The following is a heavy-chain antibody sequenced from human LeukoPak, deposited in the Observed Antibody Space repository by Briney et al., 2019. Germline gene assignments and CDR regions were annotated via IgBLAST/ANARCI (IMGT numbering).Heavy chain of an antibody. CDR1: GFAVSSNY. V-gene: IGHV3-66*01. CDR2: IFSGGST. D-gene: IGHD4-11*01. J-gene: IGHJ2*01. Sequence: PGGSLTLSCAASGFAVSSNYMNWVRQAPGKGLEWVSVIFSGGSTYYADSVKGRFTISRDNSKSTLYLQMNSLRAEDTAVYYCAKPTVGWYFDLWGRGTLVTVSS. CDR3: AKPTVGWYFDL.